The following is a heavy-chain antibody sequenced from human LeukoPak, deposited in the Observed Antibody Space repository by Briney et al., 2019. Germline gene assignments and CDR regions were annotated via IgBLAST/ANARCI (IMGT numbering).Heavy chain of an antibody. CDR1: GGSISSGGDY. Sequence: SQTLSLTRTVSGGSISSGGDYGSWIRQHPGKGLEWIGYIYYSGSTYYNPSLKSRVTISVDTSKNQFSLKLSSVTAADTAVYYCARGGSGATAYTRGYYTDVWGKGTTVTVSS. D-gene: IGHD1-1*01. CDR3: ARGGSGATAYTRGYYTDV. V-gene: IGHV4-31*03. CDR2: IYYSGST. J-gene: IGHJ6*03.